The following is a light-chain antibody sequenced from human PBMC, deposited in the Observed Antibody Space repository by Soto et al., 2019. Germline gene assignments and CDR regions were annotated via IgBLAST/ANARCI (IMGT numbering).Light chain of an antibody. CDR3: QQYGSSPPLT. Sequence: EIVFTHFPCTPSLSPGETATLSCRASQSVSSSYLAWYHHKPGQAPRLLIYGASSRATGIPDRFSGSGSGIDFTLTISRLEPEDFAVYYCQQYGSSPPLTFGGGTKVDIK. V-gene: IGKV3-20*01. CDR1: QSVSSSY. J-gene: IGKJ4*01. CDR2: GAS.